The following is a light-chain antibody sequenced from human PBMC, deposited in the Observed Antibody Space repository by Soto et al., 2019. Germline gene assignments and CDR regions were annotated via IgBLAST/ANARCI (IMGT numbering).Light chain of an antibody. CDR2: AAS. J-gene: IGKJ5*01. CDR1: QGISSW. V-gene: IGKV1-12*01. Sequence: DIQMTQSPSSVSASVGDRVTITCRARQGISSWLAWYQQKPGKAPKLLIYAASSLQSGFPSRFSSSGSGADFTLTISSLEPEEVATYYCQQAHSFPVTFGQGTRLEIK. CDR3: QQAHSFPVT.